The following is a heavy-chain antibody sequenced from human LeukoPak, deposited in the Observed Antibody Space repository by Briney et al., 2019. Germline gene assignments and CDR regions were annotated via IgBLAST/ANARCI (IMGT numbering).Heavy chain of an antibody. J-gene: IGHJ3*02. D-gene: IGHD3-22*01. Sequence: ASVKVSCKASGYTFTTYYMHWVRQAPGQGLEWMGIINPSGGSTTYAQKFQGRFTMTRDTSTSTVYMKLSSLRSEDTAVYYCARQSSDSSGSDAFDIWGQGTMVTVSS. CDR1: GYTFTTYY. V-gene: IGHV1-46*01. CDR3: ARQSSDSSGSDAFDI. CDR2: INPSGGST.